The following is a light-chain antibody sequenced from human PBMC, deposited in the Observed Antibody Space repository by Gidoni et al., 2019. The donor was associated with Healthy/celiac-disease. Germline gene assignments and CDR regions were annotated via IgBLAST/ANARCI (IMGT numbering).Light chain of an antibody. CDR2: GAS. V-gene: IGKV3-20*01. J-gene: IGKJ4*01. Sequence: IVLTPSPGTLSLSPGERATLSCRASQSVSSSYLAWYQQKPGQAPRLLIYGASSRATGIPDRCSGSGSGTDFTLTISRLEPEEFAVYYCQQYGSSPLTFGGGTKVEIK. CDR1: QSVSSSY. CDR3: QQYGSSPLT.